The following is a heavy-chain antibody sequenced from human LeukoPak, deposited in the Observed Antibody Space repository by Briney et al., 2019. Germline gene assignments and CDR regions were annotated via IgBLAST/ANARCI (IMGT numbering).Heavy chain of an antibody. V-gene: IGHV3-7*01. CDR3: AKVEGATTPYYYYYYMDV. J-gene: IGHJ6*03. D-gene: IGHD4-11*01. Sequence: GGSLRLSCAASGFTFSSYAMSWVRQAPGKGLEWVANIKQDINEKYYVDSVKGRFTISRDNSKNTLYLQMNSLRAEDTAVYYCAKVEGATTPYYYYYYMDVWGKGTTVTISS. CDR2: IKQDINEK. CDR1: GFTFSSYA.